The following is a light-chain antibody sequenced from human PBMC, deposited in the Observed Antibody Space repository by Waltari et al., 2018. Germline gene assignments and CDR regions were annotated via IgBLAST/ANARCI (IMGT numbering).Light chain of an antibody. J-gene: IGLJ2*01. CDR3: SSYGGKNNLI. CDR2: DVN. V-gene: IGLV2-8*01. Sequence: QSALTQPPSASGSPGQSVTISCTGTSSDIGGYTFVSWFQQHPGKAPKLVIYDVNERPSGVPDRFSGSKSGSTATLTVSGLQAEDEADYYCSSYGGKNNLIFGGGTTLTV. CDR1: SSDIGGYTF.